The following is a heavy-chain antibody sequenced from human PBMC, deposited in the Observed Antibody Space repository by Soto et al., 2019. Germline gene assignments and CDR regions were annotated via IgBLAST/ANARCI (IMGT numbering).Heavy chain of an antibody. J-gene: IGHJ4*02. Sequence: EVQLLESGGRLVQPGESLRLSCAASGFTFNNYAMTWVRQAPGKGLEWVSVISGGGAGTYYADSVKGRFTVSRDNSKNTLFLQMNSLRAEDTAIYYCAKGGGSRGYCRGGTCLPFDYWGQGTLVTVSS. CDR2: ISGGGAGT. CDR1: GFTFNNYA. D-gene: IGHD2-15*01. CDR3: AKGGGSRGYCRGGTCLPFDY. V-gene: IGHV3-23*01.